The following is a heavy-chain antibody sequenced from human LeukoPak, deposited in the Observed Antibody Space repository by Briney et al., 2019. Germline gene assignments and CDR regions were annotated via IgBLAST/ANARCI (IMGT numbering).Heavy chain of an antibody. CDR2: ISSSSSYI. J-gene: IGHJ4*02. Sequence: GGSLRLSCAASGFTFSSYETNWVRQAPGKGLEWVSSISSSSSYIYYADSVKGRFTISRDNAKNSLYLQMNSLRAEDTAVYYCARAPYYYDSHDYWGQGTLVTVSS. D-gene: IGHD3-22*01. V-gene: IGHV3-21*01. CDR3: ARAPYYYDSHDY. CDR1: GFTFSSYE.